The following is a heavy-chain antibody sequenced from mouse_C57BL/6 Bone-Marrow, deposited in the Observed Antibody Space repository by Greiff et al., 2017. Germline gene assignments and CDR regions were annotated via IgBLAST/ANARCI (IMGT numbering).Heavy chain of an antibody. V-gene: IGHV5-2*01. J-gene: IGHJ2*01. CDR3: TRHCDCKTGDY. CDR2: INSDGGST. D-gene: IGHD2-13*01. Sequence: EVQLVESGGGLVQPGESLKLSCESNEYEFPSHDMSWVRKTPEKRLELVAAINSDGGSTYYPDTMKSRFTISRDNTTNPLYLQLSSLRSEDTALXNCTRHCDCKTGDYWGQGTTLTVSS. CDR1: EYEFPSHD.